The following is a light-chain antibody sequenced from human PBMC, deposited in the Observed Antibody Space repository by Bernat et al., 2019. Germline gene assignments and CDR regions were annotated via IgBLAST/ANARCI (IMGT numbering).Light chain of an antibody. Sequence: QSVLTQPPSVSGAPGQRVTISCTGSSSNIGAGYDVHWYQQLPGTAPKLLIYGNSNRPSGVPDRFSGSKSGTSASLAITGLQAEDEADYYGQSYDSSLGAPWVFGGGTKLTVL. CDR3: QSYDSSLGAPWV. V-gene: IGLV1-40*01. CDR2: GNS. J-gene: IGLJ3*02. CDR1: SSNIGAGYD.